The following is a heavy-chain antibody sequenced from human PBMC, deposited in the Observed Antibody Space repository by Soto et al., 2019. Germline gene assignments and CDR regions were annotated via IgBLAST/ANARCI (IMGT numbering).Heavy chain of an antibody. CDR3: AREAITMVRGVIRGDDAFDI. CDR2: IIPIFGTA. D-gene: IGHD3-10*01. V-gene: IGHV1-69*01. Sequence: QVQLVQSGAEVKKPGSSVKVSCKASGGTFSSYAISWVRQAPGQGLEWMGGIIPIFGTAYYAQKFQGRVTITADESTSTAYMELSSLRSEDTAVYYCAREAITMVRGVIRGDDAFDIWGQGTMVTVSS. J-gene: IGHJ3*02. CDR1: GGTFSSYA.